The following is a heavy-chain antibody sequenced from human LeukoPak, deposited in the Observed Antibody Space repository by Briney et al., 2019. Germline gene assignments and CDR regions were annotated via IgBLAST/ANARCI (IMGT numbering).Heavy chain of an antibody. CDR3: ARPRRVQLHGAFDI. Sequence: SETLSLTCTVSGGSISSYYWSWIRQPPGKGLEWIGYIYYSGSTNYNPSLKSRVTISVDTSKNQFSLKLSSVTAADTAVYYCARPRRVQLHGAFDIWGQGTMVTVSS. CDR1: GGSISSYY. J-gene: IGHJ3*02. D-gene: IGHD5-18*01. V-gene: IGHV4-59*01. CDR2: IYYSGST.